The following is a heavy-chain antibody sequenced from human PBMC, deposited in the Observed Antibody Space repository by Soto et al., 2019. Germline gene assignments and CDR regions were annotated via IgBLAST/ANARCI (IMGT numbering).Heavy chain of an antibody. CDR2: ISGSGGST. CDR1: GFTFSSYA. J-gene: IGHJ4*02. CDR3: AKEQYYYDSSGYSYFDY. D-gene: IGHD3-22*01. Sequence: LRLSCAASGFTFSSYAMSWVRQAPGKGLEWVSAISGSGGSTYYADSVKGRFTISRDNSKNTLYLQMNSLRAEDTAVYYCAKEQYYYDSSGYSYFDYWGQGTLVTVSS. V-gene: IGHV3-23*01.